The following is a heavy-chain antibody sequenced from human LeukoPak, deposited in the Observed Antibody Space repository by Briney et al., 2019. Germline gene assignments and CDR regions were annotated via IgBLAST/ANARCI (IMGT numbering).Heavy chain of an antibody. D-gene: IGHD1-26*01. J-gene: IGHJ4*02. Sequence: GGSLRLSCAASGFTFSSYTMNWVRQAPGKGLEWVANIKQDGSEKYYVDSVKGRFTISRDNAKNSLYLQMNSLRAEDTAVYYCARDRATKGGYYFDYWGQGTLVTVSS. CDR2: IKQDGSEK. CDR3: ARDRATKGGYYFDY. CDR1: GFTFSSYT. V-gene: IGHV3-7*01.